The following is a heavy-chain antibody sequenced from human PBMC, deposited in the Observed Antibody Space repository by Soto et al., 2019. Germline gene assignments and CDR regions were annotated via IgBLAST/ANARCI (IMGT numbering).Heavy chain of an antibody. V-gene: IGHV3-53*04. CDR1: GFTVSSNY. CDR2: IYSGGST. D-gene: IGHD7-27*01. J-gene: IGHJ4*02. CDR3: AAGRELGTPVY. Sequence: GESLKISCAASGFTVSSNYMSWVRQAPGKGLEWVSVIYSGGSTYYADSVKGRFTISRHNSKNTLYLQMNSLRAEDTAVYYCAAGRELGTPVYWGQGTLVTVSS.